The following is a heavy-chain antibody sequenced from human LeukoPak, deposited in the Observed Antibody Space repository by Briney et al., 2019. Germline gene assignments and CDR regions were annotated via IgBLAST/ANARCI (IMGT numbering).Heavy chain of an antibody. CDR3: ARGSRGYSGGFDSLLYFDC. CDR1: GGTFSSYG. D-gene: IGHD5-12*01. V-gene: IGHV1-69*05. CDR2: IIPIFGIV. J-gene: IGHJ4*02. Sequence: SVKVSXKASGGTFSSYGISWVRQAPGQGLEWMGRIIPIFGIVNHAQKFQDRVTVTTDESTTTVYMELSSLRSEDTAVYYCARGSRGYSGGFDSLLYFDCWGQGTLVTVSS.